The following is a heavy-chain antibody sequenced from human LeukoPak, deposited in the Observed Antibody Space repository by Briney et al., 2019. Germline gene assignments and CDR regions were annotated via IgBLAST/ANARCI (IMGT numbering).Heavy chain of an antibody. D-gene: IGHD3-10*01. J-gene: IGHJ3*02. CDR2: ISATGTYI. Sequence: GGSLRLSCAVSGFTFSSSRLNWVRQAPGKGLEWISSISATGTYIFYADSVKGRFAISRDNANNSVFLRMDSLRAEDTALYYCAMTRFTMLQERDDSFDMWGQGTMVTVSS. V-gene: IGHV3-21*01. CDR3: AMTRFTMLQERDDSFDM. CDR1: GFTFSSSR.